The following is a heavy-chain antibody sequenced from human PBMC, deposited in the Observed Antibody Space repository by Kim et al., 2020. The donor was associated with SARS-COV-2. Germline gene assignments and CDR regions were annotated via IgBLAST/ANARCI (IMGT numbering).Heavy chain of an antibody. CDR2: ISGGATNT. J-gene: IGHJ5*02. CDR3: TNDYADHPRLFKS. Sequence: GGSLRLSCAASGFDFSTSAMNWVRQAPGKGLEWVSSISGGATNTYYAASVKGRFTISRDNSRNTLFLHMDSLTAEDTALYYCTNDYADHPRLFKSWGQGTLVTVSS. CDR1: GFDFSTSA. D-gene: IGHD3-16*01. V-gene: IGHV3-23*01.